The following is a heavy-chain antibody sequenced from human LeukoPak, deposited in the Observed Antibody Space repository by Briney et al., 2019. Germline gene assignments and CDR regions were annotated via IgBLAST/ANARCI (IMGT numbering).Heavy chain of an antibody. CDR2: IHRGGTT. J-gene: IGHJ4*02. CDR1: GFTVSNNY. D-gene: IGHD6-6*01. Sequence: PGGSLRLSCAASGFTVSNNYMSWVRQAPGKGLEWVSLIHRGGTTYYADSVKGRFTISRDNSKNTLYFQMNSLRAEDTAVYYCARVDGGQSIWGQGPLVTVSS. CDR3: ARVDGGQSI. V-gene: IGHV3-53*01.